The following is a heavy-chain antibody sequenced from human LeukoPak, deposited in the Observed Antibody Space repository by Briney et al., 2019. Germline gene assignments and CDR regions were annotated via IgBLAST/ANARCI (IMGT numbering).Heavy chain of an antibody. CDR3: ARRLTGGTPVFDH. V-gene: IGHV3-30*02. J-gene: IGHJ4*02. CDR2: IHYDGARS. CDR1: GFTFSGYG. Sequence: GGSLRLSCAASGFTFSGYGMHWVRQAPGKGLEWVAFIHYDGARSYYADSVKGRFTISRNNSRNTLYLQMNSLRPEDTAVYYCARRLTGGTPVFDHWGRGTLVTVSS. D-gene: IGHD1-26*01.